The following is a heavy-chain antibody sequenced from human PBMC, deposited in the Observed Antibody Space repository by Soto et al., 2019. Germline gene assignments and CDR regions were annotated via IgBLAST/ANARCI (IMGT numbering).Heavy chain of an antibody. V-gene: IGHV3-23*01. J-gene: IGHJ4*02. D-gene: IGHD3-10*01. CDR2: ISGSGGST. Sequence: GGSLRLSCAASGFTFSSYAMSWVRQAPGKGLEWVSAISGSGGSTYYADSVKGRFTISRDNSKNTLYLQMNSLRAEDTAVYYCAKDPPAGSLWFPIFDRPRADYWGQGSLVTVSS. CDR3: AKDPPAGSLWFPIFDRPRADY. CDR1: GFTFSSYA.